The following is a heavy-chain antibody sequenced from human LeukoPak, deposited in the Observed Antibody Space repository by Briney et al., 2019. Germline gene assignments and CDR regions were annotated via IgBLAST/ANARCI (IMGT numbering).Heavy chain of an antibody. CDR3: ARYSSSWYYGNWFDP. V-gene: IGHV1-8*01. CDR1: GYTFTSYD. D-gene: IGHD6-13*01. J-gene: IGHJ5*02. CDR2: MDPNSGNT. Sequence: ASVKVSCKASGYTFTSYDINWVRQATGHGLEWMGWMDPNSGNTGYAQKFQVRVTMTRNTSISTAYMELSSLRSEDTAVYYCARYSSSWYYGNWFDPWGQGTLVTVYS.